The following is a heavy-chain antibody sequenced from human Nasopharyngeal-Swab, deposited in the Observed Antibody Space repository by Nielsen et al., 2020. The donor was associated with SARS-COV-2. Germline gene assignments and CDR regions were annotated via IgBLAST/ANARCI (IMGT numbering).Heavy chain of an antibody. Sequence: SVKVSCKASGFTFTSSAVQWVRQARGQRLEWIGWIVVGSGNTNYAQKFQERVTITRDMSTSTAYMELSSLRSEDTAVYYCAAVWAIGRFGELLPSSFDYWGQGTLVTVSS. D-gene: IGHD3-10*01. CDR3: AAVWAIGRFGELLPSSFDY. CDR2: IVVGSGNT. V-gene: IGHV1-58*01. CDR1: GFTFTSSA. J-gene: IGHJ4*02.